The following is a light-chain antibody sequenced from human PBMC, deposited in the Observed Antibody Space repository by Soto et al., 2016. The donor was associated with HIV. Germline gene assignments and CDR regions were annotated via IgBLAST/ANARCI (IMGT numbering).Light chain of an antibody. CDR1: QSINTW. Sequence: DIQMTQSPSSLSASVGDRVTITCRASQSINTWLAWFQHKPGRAPKLLIYKASTLESEVPPRFSGSGSGTEFTLTISSLQPDDFATYYCQQYHTSWTFGQGTKVELK. J-gene: IGKJ1*01. V-gene: IGKV1-5*03. CDR2: KAS. CDR3: QQYHTSWT.